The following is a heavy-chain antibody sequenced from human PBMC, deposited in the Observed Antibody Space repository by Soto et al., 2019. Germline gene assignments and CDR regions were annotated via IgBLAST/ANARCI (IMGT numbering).Heavy chain of an antibody. V-gene: IGHV2-5*02. CDR3: AYRALYSGSYWDGGYFDS. D-gene: IGHD1-26*01. CDR2: IYWDDDK. CDR1: GFSLHTSGVG. Sequence: QITLRESGPTRVRPTQTLSLTCSFSGFSLHTSGVGVGWIRQPPGKALEWLAIIYWDDDKRYSPSLKSRLSITNDXXEXQXXLTMTNMDPVDTATYYCAYRALYSGSYWDGGYFDSWGQGTLITVSS. J-gene: IGHJ4*02.